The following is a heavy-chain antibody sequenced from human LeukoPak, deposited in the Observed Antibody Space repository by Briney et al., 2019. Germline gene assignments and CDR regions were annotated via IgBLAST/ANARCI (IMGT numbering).Heavy chain of an antibody. D-gene: IGHD3-16*01. CDR1: GFTFSDYD. V-gene: IGHV3-69-1*02. CDR2: ISGLSTHI. J-gene: IGHJ4*02. CDR3: GRAFPPLRTSSAGDL. Sequence: GGSLRLSCSASGFTFSDYDMNWVRQAPGKGLEWGSSISGLSTHIYYGDSVKGRFSISRDNAKNSVYLQMNSLGVEDTAIYYCGRAFPPLRTSSAGDLWGQGILVTVSS.